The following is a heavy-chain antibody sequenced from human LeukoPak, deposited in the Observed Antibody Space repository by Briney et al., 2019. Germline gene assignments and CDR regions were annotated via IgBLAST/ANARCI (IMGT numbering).Heavy chain of an antibody. CDR2: ISGYNGHT. V-gene: IGHV1-18*01. Sequence: ASVKVSCKASGYTFTSYGIVWVRQAPGQRLEWMGWISGYNGHTNYAQKFQDRVTMTTDASSKTVYLDLRSLRYDDTAVYYCARGLAVAGNRAFDIWGQGTRVTVSS. CDR3: ARGLAVAGNRAFDI. D-gene: IGHD6-19*01. CDR1: GYTFTSYG. J-gene: IGHJ3*02.